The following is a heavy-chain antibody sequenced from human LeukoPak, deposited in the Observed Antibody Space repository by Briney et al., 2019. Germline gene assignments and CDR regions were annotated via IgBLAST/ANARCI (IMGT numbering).Heavy chain of an antibody. V-gene: IGHV3-23*01. Sequence: GGSLRLSCAASGFTFSSYAMSWVRQAPGKGLEWVSAISGSGGSTYYADSVKGRFTISRDNSKNTLYLQMNSLRAEDTAVYYCARVSAMARKAFDIWGQGTMVTVSS. CDR3: ARVSAMARKAFDI. J-gene: IGHJ3*02. CDR2: ISGSGGST. CDR1: GFTFSSYA. D-gene: IGHD5-18*01.